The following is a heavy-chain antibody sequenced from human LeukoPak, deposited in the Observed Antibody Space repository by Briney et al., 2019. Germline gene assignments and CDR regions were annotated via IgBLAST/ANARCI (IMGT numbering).Heavy chain of an antibody. D-gene: IGHD3-3*02. CDR2: IKTNAEGGTL. CDR1: GFTYSNVW. Sequence: GGSLRLSCAASGFTYSNVWMNWVRQAPGKGLEWVGRIKTNAEGGTLDYTAPVKGRFTISRDDSKNTLYLQMDSLEVEDTGMYYCTTGIDDEGGYWSQGTLVTVSS. CDR3: TTGIDDEGGY. V-gene: IGHV3-15*07. J-gene: IGHJ4*02.